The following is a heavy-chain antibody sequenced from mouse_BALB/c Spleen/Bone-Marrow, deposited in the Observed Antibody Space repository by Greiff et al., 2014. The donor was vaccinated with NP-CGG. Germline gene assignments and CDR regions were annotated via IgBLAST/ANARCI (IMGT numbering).Heavy chain of an antibody. Sequence: VQLQQSGSVLVRPGASVKLSCKASGYTFTSSWMHWAKQRPGQGLEWIGEIHPNSGNTNYNKKFKGKATLTVDTSSSTAYVDLSSLTSEDSAVYYCANYYGSSSYWGQGTTLTVSS. J-gene: IGHJ2*01. CDR1: GYTFTSSW. V-gene: IGHV1S130*01. CDR3: ANYYGSSSY. CDR2: IHPNSGNT. D-gene: IGHD1-1*01.